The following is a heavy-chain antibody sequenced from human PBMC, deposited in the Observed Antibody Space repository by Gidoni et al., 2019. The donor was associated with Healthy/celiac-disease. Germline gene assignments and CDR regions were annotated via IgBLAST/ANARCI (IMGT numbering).Heavy chain of an antibody. J-gene: IGHJ4*02. CDR3: ARHLGDAH. D-gene: IGHD1-26*01. CDR2: IYYSGST. V-gene: IGHV4-39*01. CDR1: GGSISSSSYY. Sequence: HLQLQESGPGLVKPSQTLSLPCTVSGGSISSSSYYGGWIRQPPGKGLEWIGSIYYSGSTYYNPSLKSRGTISVDTSKNQFSLKLSSGTAADTAGYYCARHLGDAHWGQGTLVTVSS.